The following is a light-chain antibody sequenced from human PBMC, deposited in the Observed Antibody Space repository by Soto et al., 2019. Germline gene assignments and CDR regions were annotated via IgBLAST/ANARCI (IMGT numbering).Light chain of an antibody. Sequence: DIQMTQSPSTLSASVGDRVTITCRASQSISSWVAWYQQKPGKGPKLLIYKASHLESGVPSRFSGSGSGTEFTLTISSLQPDDFATYYCQHFNSYPWTFGQGTKVEIK. V-gene: IGKV1-5*03. CDR2: KAS. CDR3: QHFNSYPWT. J-gene: IGKJ1*01. CDR1: QSISSW.